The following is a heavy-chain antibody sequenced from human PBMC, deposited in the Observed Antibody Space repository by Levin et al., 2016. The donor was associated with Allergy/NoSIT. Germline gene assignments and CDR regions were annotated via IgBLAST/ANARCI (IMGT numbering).Heavy chain of an antibody. D-gene: IGHD3-10*01. Sequence: GGSLRLSCAASGFTFSSYGMHWVRQAPGKGLEWVAVISYDGSNKYYADSVKGRFTISRDNSKNTLYLQMNSLRAEDTAVYYCAKDVERLLWFGELSFGMDVWGQGTTVTVSS. CDR3: AKDVERLLWFGELSFGMDV. V-gene: IGHV3-30*18. CDR1: GFTFSSYG. J-gene: IGHJ6*02. CDR2: ISYDGSNK.